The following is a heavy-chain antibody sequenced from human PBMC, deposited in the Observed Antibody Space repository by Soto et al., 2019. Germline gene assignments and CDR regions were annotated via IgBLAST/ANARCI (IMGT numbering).Heavy chain of an antibody. Sequence: ASVKVSCQTSGYTFTSYYMHWVRQAPGQGLEWMGIINPSGGSTSYAQKFQGRVTMTRDTSTSTVYMELSSLRSEDTAVYYCARALGYCSGGSCYSNWFDPWGQGTLVTVSS. CDR2: INPSGGST. V-gene: IGHV1-46*03. CDR3: ARALGYCSGGSCYSNWFDP. D-gene: IGHD2-15*01. CDR1: GYTFTSYY. J-gene: IGHJ5*02.